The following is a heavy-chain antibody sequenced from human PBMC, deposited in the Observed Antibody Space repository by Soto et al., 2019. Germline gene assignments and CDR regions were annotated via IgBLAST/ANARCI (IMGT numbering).Heavy chain of an antibody. CDR2: IIPIFGTA. D-gene: IGHD3-3*01. CDR1: GGTFSSYA. CDR3: ARGGKYYDFWSGYPEGNWFDP. J-gene: IGHJ5*02. Sequence: SVKVSCKASGGTFSSYAISWVRQAPGQGLEWMGGIIPIFGTANYAQKFQGRVTITADESTSTAYMELSSLRSEDTAVYYCARGGKYYDFWSGYPEGNWFDPWGQGTLVTVYS. V-gene: IGHV1-69*13.